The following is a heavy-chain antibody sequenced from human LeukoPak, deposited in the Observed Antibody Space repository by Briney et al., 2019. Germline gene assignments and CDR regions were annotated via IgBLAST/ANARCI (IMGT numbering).Heavy chain of an antibody. D-gene: IGHD3-22*01. CDR2: ISGSGGST. J-gene: IGHJ4*02. Sequence: SGGSLRLSCAASGFTFSSYAKSWVRQAPGKGLEWVSAISGSGGSTYYADSVKGRFTISRDNSKNTLYLQMNSLRAEDTAVYYCAKDHTYYYDSSGGYWGQGTLVTVSS. CDR1: GFTFSSYA. CDR3: AKDHTYYYDSSGGY. V-gene: IGHV3-23*01.